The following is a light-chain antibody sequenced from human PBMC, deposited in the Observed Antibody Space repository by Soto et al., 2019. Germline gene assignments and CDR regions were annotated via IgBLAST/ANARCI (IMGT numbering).Light chain of an antibody. Sequence: DIVMTQTPLSSRVTLGQPTSISCRSSQSLVHSDGNTYLNWLHQRPGQPPRLLLYKISNRFFGVPDRFSGSGAGTHFTLTINRVEAEDVGVYYCMQATQPTWTFGQGTKVEIK. J-gene: IGKJ1*01. CDR1: QSLVHSDGNTY. CDR3: MQATQPTWT. CDR2: KIS. V-gene: IGKV2-24*01.